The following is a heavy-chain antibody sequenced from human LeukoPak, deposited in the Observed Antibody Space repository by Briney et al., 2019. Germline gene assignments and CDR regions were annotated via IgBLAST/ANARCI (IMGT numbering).Heavy chain of an antibody. D-gene: IGHD4-17*01. V-gene: IGHV4-59*06. CDR3: ARTRDYGFIDY. J-gene: IGHJ4*02. CDR1: GGSISSYY. CDR2: IYYSGST. Sequence: SETLSLTCTVSGGSISSYYWTWIRQHPGKGLEWIGHIYYSGSTQYNPSLKSRVTISLDTSKKQFSLKLSSVTAADAAVYYCARTRDYGFIDYWGQGALVTVSS.